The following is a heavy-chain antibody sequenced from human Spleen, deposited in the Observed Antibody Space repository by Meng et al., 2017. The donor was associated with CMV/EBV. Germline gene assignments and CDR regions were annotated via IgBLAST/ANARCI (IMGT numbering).Heavy chain of an antibody. CDR2: ILPISGTA. Sequence: SGGTFSNHVSTWVRQAPGQGPEWMGGILPISGTATYAQNFQGRVTITTDESTSTIYMELRSLRSEDTAIYYCAREYCATTGCYSWFDPWGQGTLVTVSS. D-gene: IGHD2-21*02. J-gene: IGHJ5*02. CDR1: GGTFSNHV. CDR3: AREYCATTGCYSWFDP. V-gene: IGHV1-69*05.